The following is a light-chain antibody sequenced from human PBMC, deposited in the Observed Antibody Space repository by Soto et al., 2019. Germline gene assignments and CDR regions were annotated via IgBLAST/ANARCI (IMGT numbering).Light chain of an antibody. CDR1: RSDIGIYDY. V-gene: IGLV2-11*01. CDR3: CSYAGTYSYV. J-gene: IGLJ1*01. Sequence: QSALTQPRSVSGSPGQSVTISCTGTRSDIGIYDYVSWYQHHPNTAPKLIIYDVGERPSGVPDRFSGSKSGNTASLLISGLQAEDEADYFCCSYAGTYSYVFGSGTKLNVL. CDR2: DVG.